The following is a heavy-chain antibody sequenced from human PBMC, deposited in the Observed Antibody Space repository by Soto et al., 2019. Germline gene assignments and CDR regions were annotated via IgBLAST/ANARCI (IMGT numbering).Heavy chain of an antibody. CDR1: GFTFSSYG. Sequence: GESLKISCAASGFTFSSYGMHWVRQAPGKGLEWVAVIWYDGSNKYYADSVKGRFTISRDNSKNTLYLQMNSLRAEDTAVYYCARDQMGPRHFDYWGQGTLVTVSS. D-gene: IGHD2-8*01. V-gene: IGHV3-33*01. J-gene: IGHJ4*02. CDR2: IWYDGSNK. CDR3: ARDQMGPRHFDY.